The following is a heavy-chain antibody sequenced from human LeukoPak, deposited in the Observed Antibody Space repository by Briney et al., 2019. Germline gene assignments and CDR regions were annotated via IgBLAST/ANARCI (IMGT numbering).Heavy chain of an antibody. J-gene: IGHJ4*02. Sequence: GGSLRLSCAASGFTFSSYGMHWVRQAPGKGLEWVAVIWYDGSNKYYADSVKGRFTISRDNSKNTLYLQMNSLRAEDTAVYYCARGSGLDTKFDYWGQGTLVTVSS. CDR2: IWYDGSNK. D-gene: IGHD3-3*01. CDR1: GFTFSSYG. V-gene: IGHV3-33*01. CDR3: ARGSGLDTKFDY.